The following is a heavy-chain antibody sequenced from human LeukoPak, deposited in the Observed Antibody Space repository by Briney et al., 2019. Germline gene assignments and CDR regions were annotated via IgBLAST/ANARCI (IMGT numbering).Heavy chain of an antibody. CDR3: ALDTGGDTALWFLY. Sequence: GESLKISCKGSGYSFTNYWIGWVRQMPGKSLEWMVIIYPGDSDTRYSPSFQGEVTISADKSVNTAYLQWSSLRAPDTAMYYCALDTGGDTALWFLYWGQGTLVTVSS. D-gene: IGHD5-18*01. CDR2: IYPGDSDT. J-gene: IGHJ4*02. V-gene: IGHV5-51*01. CDR1: GYSFTNYW.